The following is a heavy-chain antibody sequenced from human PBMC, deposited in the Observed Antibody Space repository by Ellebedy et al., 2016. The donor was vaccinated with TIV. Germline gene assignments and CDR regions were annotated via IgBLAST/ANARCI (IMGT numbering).Heavy chain of an antibody. CDR1: GFTFSSYS. J-gene: IGHJ4*02. CDR2: ISNSDTI. D-gene: IGHD1-1*01. Sequence: GESLKISCAASGFTFSSYSMNWVRQAPGKGLEWLSYISNSDTIYYADSVRGRFTISRDNAKNSLYLQMNSLRAEDTAVYYCTRENWYIDYWGQGTLVTVSS. CDR3: TRENWYIDY. V-gene: IGHV3-48*04.